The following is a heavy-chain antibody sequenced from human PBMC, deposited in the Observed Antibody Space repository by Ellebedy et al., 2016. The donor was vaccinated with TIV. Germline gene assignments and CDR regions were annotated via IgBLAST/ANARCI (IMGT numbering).Heavy chain of an antibody. CDR2: INPSGGGT. CDR3: ARGPLWTRTGDY. Sequence: AASVKVSCKASGYTFTSYYMHWVRQAPGQGLEWMGLINPSGGGTTYAQKFQGRVTMTRDTSTSTVYMDLSSLRSDDTAVYYCARGPLWTRTGDYWGQGTLVTVSS. CDR1: GYTFTSYY. V-gene: IGHV1-46*01. D-gene: IGHD3-16*01. J-gene: IGHJ4*02.